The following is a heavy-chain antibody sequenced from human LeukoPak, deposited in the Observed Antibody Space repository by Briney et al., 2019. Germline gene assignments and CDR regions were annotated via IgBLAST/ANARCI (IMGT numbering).Heavy chain of an antibody. V-gene: IGHV3-7*01. J-gene: IGHJ4*02. CDR1: GFTFRSYW. CDR3: ARARTTRGFDY. CDR2: IKQDGSEK. D-gene: IGHD4-17*01. Sequence: PGGSLRLSCVASGFTFRSYWMSWVRQAPGKGLEWVANIKQDGSEKYYVDSVKGRFTISRDNAKNSLYLQMNSLRAEDTAVYYCARARTTRGFDYWGQGTLVTVSS.